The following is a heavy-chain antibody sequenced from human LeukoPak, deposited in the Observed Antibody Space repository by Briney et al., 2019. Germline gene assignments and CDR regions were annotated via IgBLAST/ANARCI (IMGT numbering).Heavy chain of an antibody. CDR3: ARMHYGDYPDAFDI. CDR1: GFSLSTSGVC. CDR2: IDWDDDI. V-gene: IGHV2-70*11. J-gene: IGHJ3*02. D-gene: IGHD4-17*01. Sequence: SGPTLVNPTQTLTLTCTFSGFSLSTSGVCVSWIRQPPGKALEWLARIDWDDDIYYSTSLKTRLTISKDTSKNQVVLTMTNMGPVDTATYYCARMHYGDYPDAFDIWGQGTMVTVSS.